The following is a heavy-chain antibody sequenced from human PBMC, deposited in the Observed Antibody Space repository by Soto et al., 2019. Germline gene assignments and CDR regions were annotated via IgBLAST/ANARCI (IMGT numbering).Heavy chain of an antibody. CDR3: ARRASSSWYFDY. D-gene: IGHD6-13*01. V-gene: IGHV4-39*01. J-gene: IGHJ4*02. CDR2: IYYSGST. Sequence: SETLSLTCTVSGGSVSSSGNYWGWIRQPPGKGLEWIGSIYYSGSTYYNPSLKSRVTTSVDTSKNQFSLKLSSVTAADTAVYYCARRASSSWYFDYWGQGTLVTVSS. CDR1: GGSVSSSGNY.